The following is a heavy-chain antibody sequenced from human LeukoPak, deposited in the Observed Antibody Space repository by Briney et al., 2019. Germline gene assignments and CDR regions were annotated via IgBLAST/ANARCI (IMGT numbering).Heavy chain of an antibody. J-gene: IGHJ4*02. V-gene: IGHV3-9*01. CDR1: GFTFDDYA. Sequence: GGSLRLSCAASGFTFDDYAMHWVRHAPGKGLEWVSGISWNSGSIGYADSVKGRFTISRDNAKNSLYLQMNSPRAEDTALYYCAKDRDYDILTGPIDYWGQGTLVTVSS. D-gene: IGHD3-9*01. CDR3: AKDRDYDILTGPIDY. CDR2: ISWNSGSI.